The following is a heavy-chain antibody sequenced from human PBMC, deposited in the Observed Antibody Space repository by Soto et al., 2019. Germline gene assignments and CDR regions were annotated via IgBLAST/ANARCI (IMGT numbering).Heavy chain of an antibody. D-gene: IGHD3-3*01. J-gene: IGHJ5*02. CDR1: GFTFSSCS. CDR2: ISSNSKYI. CDR3: ARENYDSWRGYYSGGWFDP. Sequence: PGGSLRLSCAASGFTFSSCSMTWVRQAPGKGLEWVSSISSNSKYIYHADSVKGRFTISRDNAKNSLYLQMNSLRAEDTAVYYCARENYDSWRGYYSGGWFDPWGQGTLVTVSS. V-gene: IGHV3-21*01.